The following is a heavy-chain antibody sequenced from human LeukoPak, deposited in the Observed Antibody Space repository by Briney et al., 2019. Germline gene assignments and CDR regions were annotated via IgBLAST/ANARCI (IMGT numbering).Heavy chain of an antibody. J-gene: IGHJ4*02. D-gene: IGHD1-1*01. CDR3: ARDSLNVQRKYYFDY. CDR1: GFTFSSYS. V-gene: IGHV3-21*01. CDR2: ISSSSSYI. Sequence: GGSLRLSCAASGFTFSSYSMNWVRQAPGKGLEWVSSISSSSSYIYYADSVKGRFTISRDNAKGSLYLHMSSLRAEDTAVYYCARDSLNVQRKYYFDYWGQGTLVTVSS.